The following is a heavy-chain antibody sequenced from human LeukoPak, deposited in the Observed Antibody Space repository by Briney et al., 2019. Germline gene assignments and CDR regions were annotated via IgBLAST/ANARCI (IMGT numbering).Heavy chain of an antibody. CDR2: IYHDGNT. CDR1: GYSISSGYY. D-gene: IGHD3-3*01. Sequence: PSETLSLTCSVSGYSISSGYYWGWIRQPPGKGLEWIGNIYHDGNTYYNPSLKSRVTISVDTSKNQFSLRLSSVTAADTAVYYCAREGITIFGVSDLYYFDYWGQGTLVTVSS. J-gene: IGHJ4*02. CDR3: AREGITIFGVSDLYYFDY. V-gene: IGHV4-38-2*02.